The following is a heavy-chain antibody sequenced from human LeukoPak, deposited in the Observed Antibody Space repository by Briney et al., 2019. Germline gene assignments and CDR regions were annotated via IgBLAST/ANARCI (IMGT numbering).Heavy chain of an antibody. CDR2: ISGSGGNT. J-gene: IGHJ4*02. Sequence: PGGSLRLCCAASGFTFSSYAMSWVRQSPGKGLEWVSAISGSGGNTYSADSVKGRCTISRDNSKKTLFLHMNSLRAEDTAVYYCARGMSATSGYLELEYWGQGTLVTVST. CDR1: GFTFSSYA. V-gene: IGHV3-23*01. CDR3: ARGMSATSGYLELEY. D-gene: IGHD3-22*01.